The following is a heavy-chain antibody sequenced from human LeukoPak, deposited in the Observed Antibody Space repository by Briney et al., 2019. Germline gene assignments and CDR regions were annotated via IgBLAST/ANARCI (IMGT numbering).Heavy chain of an antibody. J-gene: IGHJ4*02. CDR2: ISGSGGST. V-gene: IGHV3-23*01. D-gene: IGHD3-10*01. CDR1: GFTFSSYG. Sequence: GGSLRLSCAASGFTFSSYGMSWVRQAPGKGLEWVSAISGSGGSTYYADSVKGRFTISRDNSKNTLYLQMNSLRAEDTAVYYCAKDPYYYGSGGGDYWGQGTLVTVSS. CDR3: AKDPYYYGSGGGDY.